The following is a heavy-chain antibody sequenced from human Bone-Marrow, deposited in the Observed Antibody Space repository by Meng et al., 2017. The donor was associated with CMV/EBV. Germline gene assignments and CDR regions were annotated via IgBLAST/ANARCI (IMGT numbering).Heavy chain of an antibody. Sequence: TVTGYYCSWIRQSPGKGLEWIGDISHSGSTNYNPSLKSRVTISLITSRIQFSLKLSSVTAADTGVFYCARGQPNYNFWSGYYYFDLWGQGTLVTVSS. J-gene: IGHJ4*02. CDR3: ARGQPNYNFWSGYYYFDL. D-gene: IGHD3-3*01. CDR1: TVTGYY. V-gene: IGHV4-34*01. CDR2: ISHSGST.